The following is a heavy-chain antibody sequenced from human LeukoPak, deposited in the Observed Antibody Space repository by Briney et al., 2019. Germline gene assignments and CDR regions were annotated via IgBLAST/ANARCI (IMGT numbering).Heavy chain of an antibody. V-gene: IGHV3-53*04. D-gene: IGHD3-10*01. CDR1: GFTFSSNY. J-gene: IGHJ4*02. CDR2: IYSGGST. Sequence: QPGGSLRLSCAASGFTFSSNYMSWVRQAPGKGLEWVSVIYSGGSTYYADSVKGRFTISRHNSKNTLYLQMNSLRAEDTAVYYCARDGLGSPLDYWGQGTLVTVSS. CDR3: ARDGLGSPLDY.